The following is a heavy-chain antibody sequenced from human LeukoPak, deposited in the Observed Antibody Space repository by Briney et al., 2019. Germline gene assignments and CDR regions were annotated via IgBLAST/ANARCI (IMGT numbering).Heavy chain of an antibody. V-gene: IGHV4-59*08. CDR3: ARGSIAAAGSFDY. CDR2: IYYSGST. J-gene: IGHJ4*02. Sequence: PSETLSLTCTVPGGSISSYYWSWIRQPPGKGLEWIGYIYYSGSTNYNPSLKSRVTISVDTSKNQFSLKLSSVTAADTAVYYCARGSIAAAGSFDYWAREPWSPTPQ. CDR1: GGSISSYY. D-gene: IGHD6-13*01.